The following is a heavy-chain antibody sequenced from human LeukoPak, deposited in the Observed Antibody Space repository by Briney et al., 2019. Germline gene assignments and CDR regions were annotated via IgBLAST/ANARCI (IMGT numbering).Heavy chain of an antibody. CDR1: GFTFSSYA. CDR3: ARDSLGFDY. Sequence: GGSLRLSCAASGFTFSSYAMHWVRQAPGKGLEWVAAIWYDGGNKYYADSVKGRFTISRDNSKNTLYLQMNSLRAEDTAVYYCARDSLGFDYWGQGTLVTVSS. CDR2: IWYDGGNK. J-gene: IGHJ4*02. D-gene: IGHD7-27*01. V-gene: IGHV3-33*01.